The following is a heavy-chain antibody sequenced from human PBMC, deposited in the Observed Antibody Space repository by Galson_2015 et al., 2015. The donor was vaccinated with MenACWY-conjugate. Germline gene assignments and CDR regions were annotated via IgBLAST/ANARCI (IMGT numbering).Heavy chain of an antibody. CDR3: ARLGGNYRTTSHFDY. CDR2: VSGSGDNT. J-gene: IGHJ4*02. Sequence: SLRLSCAASGFTFSSYAMSWVRQAPGKGLEWVSGVSGSGDNTYYADSVKGRFTISRDNAKNTLYLQMNSLRAEDTAVYYCARLGGNYRTTSHFDYWGQGTLVTVSS. V-gene: IGHV3-23*01. D-gene: IGHD1-26*01. CDR1: GFTFSSYA.